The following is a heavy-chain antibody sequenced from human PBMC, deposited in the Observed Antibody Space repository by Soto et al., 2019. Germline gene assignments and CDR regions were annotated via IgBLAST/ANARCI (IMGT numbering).Heavy chain of an antibody. Sequence: EVQLVESGGGLVKPGGSLRLSCAASGFTFSSYSMNWVRQAPGKGLEWVSSISSSSSYIYYADSVKGRFTISRDNAKNSLYLQMNSLRADETAVYYCARDRLKRYCRSTSCYPNWFDPWGQGTLVTVSS. J-gene: IGHJ5*02. D-gene: IGHD2-2*01. CDR1: GFTFSSYS. CDR3: ARDRLKRYCRSTSCYPNWFDP. CDR2: ISSSSSYI. V-gene: IGHV3-21*03.